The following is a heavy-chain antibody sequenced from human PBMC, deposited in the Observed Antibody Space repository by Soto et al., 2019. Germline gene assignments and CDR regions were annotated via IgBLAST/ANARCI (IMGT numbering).Heavy chain of an antibody. CDR1: GFTFSSYG. CDR3: ARENYGGGYYYYYGMDV. J-gene: IGHJ6*02. V-gene: IGHV3-33*01. D-gene: IGHD4-17*01. Sequence: GGSLRLSCAASGFTFSSYGMHWVRQAPGKGLEWVAVIWYDGSNKYYADSVKGRFTISRDNSKNTLYLQMNSLRAEDTAVYYCARENYGGGYYYYYGMDVWGQGTTVTVSS. CDR2: IWYDGSNK.